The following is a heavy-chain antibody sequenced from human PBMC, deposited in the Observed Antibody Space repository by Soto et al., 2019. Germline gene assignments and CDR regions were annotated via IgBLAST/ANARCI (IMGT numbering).Heavy chain of an antibody. J-gene: IGHJ6*02. Sequence: PSETLSLTCTVSGDSINSYSYYWGWIRRPPGKGLEWIGSIFYSGYTYYNPSLKSRVSMSIDTSKNQFSLSLTSVTATDTAVYYCASLAVSGTWGMHVWGQGTTATVYS. CDR2: IFYSGYT. D-gene: IGHD6-19*01. CDR1: GDSINSYSYY. CDR3: ASLAVSGTWGMHV. V-gene: IGHV4-39*01.